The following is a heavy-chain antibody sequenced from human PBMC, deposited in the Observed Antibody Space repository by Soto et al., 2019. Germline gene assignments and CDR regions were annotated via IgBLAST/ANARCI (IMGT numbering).Heavy chain of an antibody. CDR3: ARDHSSSSTHYYGMDV. CDR2: ISGSTV. Sequence: QVQLVESGGGLVKPGGSLRLSCAASGFTFSDYYMNWIRQAPGKGLEWVSYISGSTVYYADSVKGRFTISRDNAKNSLYLQMNSLRADDTAVYYCARDHSSSSTHYYGMDVWGQGTTVTVSS. CDR1: GFTFSDYY. V-gene: IGHV3-11*01. J-gene: IGHJ6*02. D-gene: IGHD6-6*01.